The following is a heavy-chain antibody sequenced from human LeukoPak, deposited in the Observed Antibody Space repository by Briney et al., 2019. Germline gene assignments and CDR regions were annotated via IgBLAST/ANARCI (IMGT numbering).Heavy chain of an antibody. J-gene: IGHJ4*02. CDR3: ARRVYNSGWYIDY. Sequence: GGSLRLSCAASGFTFSSYGMHWVRQAPGKGLEWVAFIRYDGSNKYYADSVKGRFTISRDNSKNTLYLQMNSLRAEDTAVYYCARRVYNSGWYIDYWGQGTLVTVSS. D-gene: IGHD6-19*01. CDR1: GFTFSSYG. CDR2: IRYDGSNK. V-gene: IGHV3-30*02.